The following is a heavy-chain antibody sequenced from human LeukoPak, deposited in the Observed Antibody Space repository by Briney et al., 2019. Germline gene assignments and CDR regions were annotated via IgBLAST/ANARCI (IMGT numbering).Heavy chain of an antibody. V-gene: IGHV1-69*01. D-gene: IGHD6-19*01. CDR2: IIPIFGTA. Sequence: ASVKVSCKASGGTFSSYAISWVRQAPGQGLEWMGGIIPIFGTANYAQKFQGRVTITADESTSTAYMELSSLRSEDTAVYYCARGAGDSSGWTHAFDIWGQGTMVTVSS. CDR3: ARGAGDSSGWTHAFDI. CDR1: GGTFSSYA. J-gene: IGHJ3*02.